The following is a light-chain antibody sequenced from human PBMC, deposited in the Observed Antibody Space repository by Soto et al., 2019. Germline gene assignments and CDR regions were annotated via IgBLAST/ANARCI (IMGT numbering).Light chain of an antibody. J-gene: IGLJ3*02. CDR2: EVT. CDR3: SSFAGPVWV. Sequence: QSALTQPASVSGSPGQSITISCTGTSSDVGGYNYVSWYQQQSGKAPKLMIYEVTKRPSGVPDRFSGSKAGNTASLTVFGLQAEDEADYYCSSFAGPVWVFGGGTQLTVL. V-gene: IGLV2-8*01. CDR1: SSDVGGYNY.